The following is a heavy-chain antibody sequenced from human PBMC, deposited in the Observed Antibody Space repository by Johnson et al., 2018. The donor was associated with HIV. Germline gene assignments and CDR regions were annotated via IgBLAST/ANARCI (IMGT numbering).Heavy chain of an antibody. CDR1: GFTFSSYA. Sequence: QVQLVESGGGVVQPGRSLRLSCAASGFTFSSYAMHWVRQAPGKGLEWVSVLYSGGSTYYADSVKGRFTISRDNSKNTLYLQMKSLRAEETAVYYCARERIGYSSSGDAFDIWGQGTMVTVSS. CDR2: LYSGGST. V-gene: IGHV3-NL1*01. CDR3: ARERIGYSSSGDAFDI. J-gene: IGHJ3*02. D-gene: IGHD6-13*01.